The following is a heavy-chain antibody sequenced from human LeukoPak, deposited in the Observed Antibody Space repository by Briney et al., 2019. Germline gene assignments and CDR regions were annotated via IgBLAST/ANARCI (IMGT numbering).Heavy chain of an antibody. Sequence: SVKVSCKASGFTFTSSAVQWVRQARGQRLEWIGWIVVGSGNTNYAQKFQERVTITRDMSTSTAYMELSSLKPEDTAFYYCAEEEPGGLFDYWGQETLVTVSS. CDR3: AEEEPGGLFDY. V-gene: IGHV1-58*01. J-gene: IGHJ4*02. D-gene: IGHD1-14*01. CDR1: GFTFTSSA. CDR2: IVVGSGNT.